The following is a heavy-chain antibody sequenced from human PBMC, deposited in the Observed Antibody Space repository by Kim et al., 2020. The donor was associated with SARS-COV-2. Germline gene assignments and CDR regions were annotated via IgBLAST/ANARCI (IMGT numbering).Heavy chain of an antibody. J-gene: IGHJ4*02. CDR1: GGSFSGYY. Sequence: SETLSLTCAVYGGSFSGYYWSWIRQPPGKGLEWIGEINHSGSTNYNPSLKSRVTISVDTSKNQFSLKLSSVTAADTAVYYCARARRHIAARLALDYWGQG. V-gene: IGHV4-34*01. CDR2: INHSGST. CDR3: ARARRHIAARLALDY. D-gene: IGHD6-6*01.